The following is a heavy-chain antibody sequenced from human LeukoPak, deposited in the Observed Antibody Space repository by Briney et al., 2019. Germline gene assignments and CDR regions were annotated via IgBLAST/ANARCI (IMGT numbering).Heavy chain of an antibody. CDR1: GFRFSDYY. Sequence: PGGSLRLSCTASGFRFSDYYTSWIRQAPGKGLEWVSYISDRGDTIYYADSVKGRFTISRDNANNSVSLQMNSLRPEDTAVYYCARLKAGNWGPGTLVAVSP. CDR2: ISDRGDTI. V-gene: IGHV3-11*01. J-gene: IGHJ4*02. CDR3: ARLKAGN.